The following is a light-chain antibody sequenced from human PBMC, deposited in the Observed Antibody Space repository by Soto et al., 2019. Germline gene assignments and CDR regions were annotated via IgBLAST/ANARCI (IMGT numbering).Light chain of an antibody. V-gene: IGKV1-8*01. CDR1: QGISSY. Sequence: AIRMTQSPSSLSASTGDRVTITCRASQGISSYLAWYQQQPGKAPKLLIYAASTLQSGVPSRFSGSGSGADLRRVIGSLQDEDIATYCSQQDDSYPWTFGQGTQVDIK. CDR2: AAS. CDR3: QQDDSYPWT. J-gene: IGKJ1*01.